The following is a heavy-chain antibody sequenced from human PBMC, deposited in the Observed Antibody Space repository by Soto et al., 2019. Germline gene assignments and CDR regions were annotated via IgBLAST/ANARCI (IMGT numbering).Heavy chain of an antibody. CDR1: GYTFTSYG. D-gene: IGHD3-3*01. CDR3: ARFLEWLQNWFDP. CDR2: SSACKGNT. Sequence: VNVSCKASGYTFTSYGIRGVRQAPGQGLEWMGWSSACKGNTNYAQKLQGGGTMTTDTSTTASYMKLRGLGCGGASAYYCARFLEWLQNWFDPWGPGTLVTASS. J-gene: IGHJ5*02. V-gene: IGHV1-18*04.